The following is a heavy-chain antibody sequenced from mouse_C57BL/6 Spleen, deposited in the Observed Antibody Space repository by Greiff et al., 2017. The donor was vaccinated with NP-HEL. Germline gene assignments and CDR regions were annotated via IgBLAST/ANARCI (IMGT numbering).Heavy chain of an antibody. J-gene: IGHJ4*01. Sequence: QVQLQQPGAELVMPGASVKLSCKASGYTFNSYWMHWVKQRPGQGLEWIGEIDPSDSYTNYNQKFKGKSTLTVDKSSNTAYMQLSSLTSEDSAVYYCARTGAYYSNSYAMDDWGQGTSVTVSS. CDR2: IDPSDSYT. CDR3: ARTGAYYSNSYAMDD. D-gene: IGHD2-5*01. CDR1: GYTFNSYW. V-gene: IGHV1-69*01.